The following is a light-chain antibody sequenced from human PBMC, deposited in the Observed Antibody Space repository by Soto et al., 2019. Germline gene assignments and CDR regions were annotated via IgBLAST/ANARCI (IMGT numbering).Light chain of an antibody. CDR2: RAS. Sequence: EIVMTQSPATLSVSPGERATLSCTASHYVYSNVAWFQQRPGQAPRLLIYRASARATGTPARFSGSGSGTEFTLTITSLQSEDFALYSCQQYQNLWTFGQGTEVEI. J-gene: IGKJ1*01. CDR3: QQYQNLWT. V-gene: IGKV3-15*01. CDR1: HYVYSN.